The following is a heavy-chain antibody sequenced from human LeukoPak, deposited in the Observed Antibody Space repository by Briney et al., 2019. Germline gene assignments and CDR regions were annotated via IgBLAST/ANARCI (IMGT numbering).Heavy chain of an antibody. CDR3: ARDKVDIVATCWFDP. CDR2: INPNSGGT. V-gene: IGHV1-2*02. CDR1: RGTFSSYT. D-gene: IGHD5-12*01. J-gene: IGHJ5*02. Sequence: ASVKVSCKASRGTFSSYTISWVRQAPGQGLEWMGWINPNSGGTNYAQKFQGRVTMTRDTSISTAYMELSRLRSDDTAVYYCARDKVDIVATCWFDPWGQGTLVTVSS.